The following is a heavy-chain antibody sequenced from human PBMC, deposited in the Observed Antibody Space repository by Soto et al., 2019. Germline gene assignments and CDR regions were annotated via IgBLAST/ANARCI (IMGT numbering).Heavy chain of an antibody. V-gene: IGHV3-21*01. J-gene: IGHJ4*02. CDR2: ITHSGTYV. Sequence: GGSLRLSCTASGFTFSEYSMSWARQAPGKGLEWVSSITHSGTYVYYADSVKGRFTISRDSASNSLFLQMTSLRAEDTAVYHRARARGNDWYSDYWGQGTLVTVSS. CDR1: GFTFSEYS. CDR3: ARARGNDWYSDY. D-gene: IGHD5-12*01.